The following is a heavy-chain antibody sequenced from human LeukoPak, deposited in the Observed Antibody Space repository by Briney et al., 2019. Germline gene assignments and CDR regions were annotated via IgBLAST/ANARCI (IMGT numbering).Heavy chain of an antibody. J-gene: IGHJ3*02. CDR3: ASLKNSYDSSGYLVTDAFDI. CDR1: GYTFTSYA. V-gene: IGHV1-18*01. CDR2: INPNSGGT. Sequence: ASVTVPCKASGYTFTSYAMSWVRQAPGQGLEWMGWINPNSGGTNYAQKFQGRVSMTTDTSTSTAYMELRSLRYDDTAVYYCASLKNSYDSSGYLVTDAFDIWGQGTMVTVSS. D-gene: IGHD3-22*01.